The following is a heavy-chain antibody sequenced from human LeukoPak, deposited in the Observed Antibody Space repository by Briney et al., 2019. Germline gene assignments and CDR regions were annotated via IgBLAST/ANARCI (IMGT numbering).Heavy chain of an antibody. V-gene: IGHV1-69*13. CDR2: IILMFGTA. D-gene: IGHD2-2*01. CDR1: GGTFSSYA. Sequence: WASVKVSCKASGGTFSSYAISWVRQAPGQGLEWMGGIILMFGTAKYAQKFQGRVTITADESTSTAYMELSSLRSEDTAVYYCARGRCSSTSCYSDYWGQGTLVTASS. J-gene: IGHJ4*02. CDR3: ARGRCSSTSCYSDY.